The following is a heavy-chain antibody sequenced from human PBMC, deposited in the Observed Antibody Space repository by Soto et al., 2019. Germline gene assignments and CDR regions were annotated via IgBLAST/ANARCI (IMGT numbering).Heavy chain of an antibody. D-gene: IGHD6-13*01. CDR1: GFTFSSYS. Sequence: GGSLRLSCAASGFTFSSYSMNWVRQAPGKGLEWVSYISSSSSTIYYADSVKGRFTISRDNAKNSLYLQMNSLRAEDTAVYYCARDLGSSRYPEYFQHWGPGTLVTVSS. J-gene: IGHJ1*01. V-gene: IGHV3-48*01. CDR2: ISSSSSTI. CDR3: ARDLGSSRYPEYFQH.